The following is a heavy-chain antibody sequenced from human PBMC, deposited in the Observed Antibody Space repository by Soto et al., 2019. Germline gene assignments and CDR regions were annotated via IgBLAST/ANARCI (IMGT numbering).Heavy chain of an antibody. J-gene: IGHJ2*01. V-gene: IGHV1-69*01. D-gene: IGHD5-12*01. Sequence: QVQLVQTGAEVREPGSSVQVSCKVSGATFNKYTINWVRQAPGQGLEWMAGIIPIYGTANYALKFHDIIKFTADQSMGTIYMELKSLTSEDTAIYYCAIDVHGYNYWYVDLWGRGTLITVSS. CDR2: IIPIYGTA. CDR1: GATFNKYT. CDR3: AIDVHGYNYWYVDL.